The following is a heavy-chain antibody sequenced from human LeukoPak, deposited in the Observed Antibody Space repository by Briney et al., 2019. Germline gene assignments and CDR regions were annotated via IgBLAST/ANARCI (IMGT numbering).Heavy chain of an antibody. Sequence: PGGSLRLSCAASGFSFSIYFMNWVRQAPGKGLGWVSSISRTSEYIHYADSVRGRFAISRDNAKNSVYLQMNSLRAEDTAVYFCAGGGDFDYWGQGILVTVSA. CDR2: ISRTSEYI. CDR3: AGGGDFDY. J-gene: IGHJ4*02. D-gene: IGHD3-16*01. V-gene: IGHV3-21*01. CDR1: GFSFSIYF.